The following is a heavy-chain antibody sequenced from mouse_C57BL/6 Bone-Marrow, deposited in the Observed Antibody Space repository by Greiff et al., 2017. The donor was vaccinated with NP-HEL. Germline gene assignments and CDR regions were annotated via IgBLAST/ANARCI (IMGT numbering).Heavy chain of an antibody. Sequence: EVMLVESEGGLVQPGSSMKLSCTASGFTFSDYYMAWVRQVPEKGLEWVANINYDGSSTYYLDSLKSRFIISRDNAKNILYLQMSSLKSEDTATYYCAREGGSSSLFDYWGQGTTLTVSS. CDR2: INYDGSST. CDR1: GFTFSDYY. D-gene: IGHD1-1*01. J-gene: IGHJ2*01. CDR3: AREGGSSSLFDY. V-gene: IGHV5-16*01.